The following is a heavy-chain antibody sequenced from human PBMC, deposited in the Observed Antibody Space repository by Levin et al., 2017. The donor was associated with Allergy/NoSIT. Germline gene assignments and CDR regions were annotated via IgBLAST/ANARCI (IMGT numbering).Heavy chain of an antibody. CDR3: ARASFLEKSYYYYGMDV. V-gene: IGHV4-59*08. CDR2: IYYSGST. J-gene: IGHJ6*02. Sequence: SQTLSLTCTVSGGSINSYYWSWIRQPPGKGLEWIGYIYYSGSTNYNPSLTSRVTISVDASKNQFSLKLSSVTAADTAVYYCARASFLEKSYYYYGMDVWGQGTTVTVSS. D-gene: IGHD3-3*01. CDR1: GGSINSYY.